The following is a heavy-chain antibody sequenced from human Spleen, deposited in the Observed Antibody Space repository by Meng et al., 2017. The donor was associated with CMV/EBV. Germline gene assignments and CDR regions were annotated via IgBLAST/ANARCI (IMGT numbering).Heavy chain of an antibody. CDR1: GFTFSSYW. Sequence: GGSLRLSCAASGFTFSSYWMHWVRQAPGKGLVWVSRINSDGSSTSYADSVKGRFTISRDNAKNTLYLQMNSLRAEDTAVYYCARGGGTYSGDYWGQGTLVTVSS. CDR2: INSDGSST. V-gene: IGHV3-74*01. J-gene: IGHJ4*02. D-gene: IGHD1-26*01. CDR3: ARGGGTYSGDY.